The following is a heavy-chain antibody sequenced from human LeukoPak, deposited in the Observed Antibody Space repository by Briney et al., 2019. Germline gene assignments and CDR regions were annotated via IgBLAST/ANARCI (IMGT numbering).Heavy chain of an antibody. Sequence: GGSLRLSCAASGFTFSSYAMSWVRQAPGQGLEWVSVIGATGGSAYYADSVKGRFTISRDNSKNTLYLQVNSLRAEDTAVYYCASDRKYFQYWGQGTLVTVSS. D-gene: IGHD3-22*01. V-gene: IGHV3-23*01. CDR3: ASDRKYFQY. CDR1: GFTFSSYA. J-gene: IGHJ1*01. CDR2: IGATGGSA.